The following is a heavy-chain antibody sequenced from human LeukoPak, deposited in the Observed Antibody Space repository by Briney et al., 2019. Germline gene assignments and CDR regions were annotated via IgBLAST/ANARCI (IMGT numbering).Heavy chain of an antibody. D-gene: IGHD2-2*02. J-gene: IGHJ3*02. CDR1: GYTFTNYY. CDR2: INPSGGST. CDR3: ARGAXXLYDKDGFDI. V-gene: IGHV1-46*01. Sequence: GASVKVSCKASGYTFTNYYMHWVRQAPGQGLEWMGVINPSGGSTRYTWKFQGRVTMTRDTSTSTVYMELSSLRSEDTAVYKCARGAXXLYDKDGFDIWGQGTMVT.